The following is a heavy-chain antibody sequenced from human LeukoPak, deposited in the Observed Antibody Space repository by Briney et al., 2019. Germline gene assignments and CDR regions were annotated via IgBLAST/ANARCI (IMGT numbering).Heavy chain of an antibody. D-gene: IGHD3-10*01. J-gene: IGHJ3*02. Sequence: SETLSPTCTVSGGSISSGDYYWSWIRQPPGKGLEWIGYIYYSGSTYYNPSLKSRVTISVDTSKNQFSLKLSSVTAADTAEYYCARARVRGDAFDIWGQGTMVTVSS. V-gene: IGHV4-30-4*08. CDR3: ARARVRGDAFDI. CDR1: GGSISSGDYY. CDR2: IYYSGST.